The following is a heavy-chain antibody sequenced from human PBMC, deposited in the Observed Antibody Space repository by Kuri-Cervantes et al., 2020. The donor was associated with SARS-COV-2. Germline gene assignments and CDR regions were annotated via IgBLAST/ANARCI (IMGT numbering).Heavy chain of an antibody. Sequence: ASVNVSHKVSGYTLTELFMHWVRQAPGKGLAWMGGFDPEDGEKIYAQKFQGRVTMTRDTSTSTVYMELSSLRSEDTAVYYCAREGDGLELRRMVDYWGQGTLVTVSS. CDR3: AREGDGLELRRMVDY. CDR1: GYTLTELF. V-gene: IGHV1-24*01. D-gene: IGHD1-7*01. CDR2: FDPEDGEK. J-gene: IGHJ4*02.